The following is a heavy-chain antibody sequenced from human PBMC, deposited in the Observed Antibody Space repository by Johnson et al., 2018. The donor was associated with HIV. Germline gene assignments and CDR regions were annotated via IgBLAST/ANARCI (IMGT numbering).Heavy chain of an antibody. CDR1: GFIFSSYG. V-gene: IGHV3-33*06. J-gene: IGHJ3*02. CDR2: IWSDGSNK. D-gene: IGHD3-22*01. CDR3: AKALGIVVVLDAFDI. Sequence: QVQLVESGGGVVQPGRSVRLSCAASGFIFSSYGMHWVRQAPGKGLEWVAVIWSDGSNKYYADSVKGRFTISRDNSKNTLYLQMNSLRAEDTALYYCAKALGIVVVLDAFDIWGQGTMVTVSS.